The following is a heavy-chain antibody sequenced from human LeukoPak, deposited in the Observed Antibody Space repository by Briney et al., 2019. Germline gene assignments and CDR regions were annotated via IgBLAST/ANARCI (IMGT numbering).Heavy chain of an antibody. CDR1: GGSISSYY. J-gene: IGHJ5*02. V-gene: IGHV4-59*01. CDR2: IYYSGST. Sequence: SETLSLTCTVSGGSISSYYWSWIRQPPGKGLEWIGYIYYSGSTNYNPSLKSRVTISVDTSKNQFSPKLSSVTAADTAVYYCARDLNFDSNWFDPWGQGTLVTVSS. CDR3: ARDLNFDSNWFDP. D-gene: IGHD3-9*01.